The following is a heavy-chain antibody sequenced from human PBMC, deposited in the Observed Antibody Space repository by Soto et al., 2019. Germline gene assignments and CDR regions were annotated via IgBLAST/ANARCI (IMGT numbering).Heavy chain of an antibody. CDR2: IYSGGST. V-gene: IGHV3-66*01. D-gene: IGHD6-19*01. Sequence: GGSLRLSCAASGVTVSSNYMSWVRQAPGKGLEWVSVIYSGGSTYYADSVKGRFTISRDNSKNTLYLQMNSLRAEDTAVYYCAKGVPGIAVAGTGYFQHWGQGTLVTVSS. CDR3: AKGVPGIAVAGTGYFQH. J-gene: IGHJ1*01. CDR1: GVTVSSNY.